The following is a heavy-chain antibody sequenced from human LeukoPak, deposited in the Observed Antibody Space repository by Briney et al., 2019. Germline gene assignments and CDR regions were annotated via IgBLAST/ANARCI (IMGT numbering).Heavy chain of an antibody. CDR3: ARDRSMVRGVIIDY. CDR1: GFTFSSYS. V-gene: IGHV3-21*01. Sequence: GGSLRLSCAASGFTFSSYSMNWVRQAPGKGLEWVSSITSSSSYIYYADSVKGRFTISRDNAKNSLYLQMSSLRAEDTAVYYCARDRSMVRGVIIDYWGQGTLVTVSS. J-gene: IGHJ4*02. CDR2: ITSSSSYI. D-gene: IGHD3-10*01.